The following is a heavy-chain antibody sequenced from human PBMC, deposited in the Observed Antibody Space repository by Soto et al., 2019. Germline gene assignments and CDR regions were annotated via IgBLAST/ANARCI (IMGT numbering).Heavy chain of an antibody. CDR3: AREDYYDSSGFYYY. J-gene: IGHJ4*02. D-gene: IGHD3-22*01. V-gene: IGHV3-21*01. Sequence: GGSLRLSCAAPGFTFSSYSMNWVRQAPGKGLEWVSSISSSSSYIYYADSVKGRFTISRDNAKNSLYLQMNSLRAEDTAVYYCAREDYYDSSGFYYYWGQGTLVTVSS. CDR1: GFTFSSYS. CDR2: ISSSSSYI.